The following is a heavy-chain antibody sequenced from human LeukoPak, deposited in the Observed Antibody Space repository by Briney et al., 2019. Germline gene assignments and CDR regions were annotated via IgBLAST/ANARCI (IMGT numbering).Heavy chain of an antibody. Sequence: PGGSLRLSCAASGFTFSSYGMHWVRQAPGKGLEWVAVISYDGSNKYYADSVKGRFTISRDNSKNTLYLQMNSLRAGDTAVYHCAKSRGYSSSWPPFDYWGQGTLVTVSS. CDR1: GFTFSSYG. CDR3: AKSRGYSSSWPPFDY. V-gene: IGHV3-30*18. D-gene: IGHD6-13*01. J-gene: IGHJ4*02. CDR2: ISYDGSNK.